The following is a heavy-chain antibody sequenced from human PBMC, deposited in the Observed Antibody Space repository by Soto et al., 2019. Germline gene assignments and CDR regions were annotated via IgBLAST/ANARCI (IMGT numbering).Heavy chain of an antibody. CDR3: ARLWAGGDYYYGMDV. J-gene: IGHJ6*02. Sequence: GESLKSSCNCSGYGFTIYWIGWVLQMPGKGLEWMWIIYPGDSDTRYSPSFQGQVTISADKSISTAYLQWSSLKASDTAMYYCARLWAGGDYYYGMDVWGQGTTVTVSS. CDR1: GYGFTIYW. V-gene: IGHV5-51*01. CDR2: IYPGDSDT. D-gene: IGHD1-26*01.